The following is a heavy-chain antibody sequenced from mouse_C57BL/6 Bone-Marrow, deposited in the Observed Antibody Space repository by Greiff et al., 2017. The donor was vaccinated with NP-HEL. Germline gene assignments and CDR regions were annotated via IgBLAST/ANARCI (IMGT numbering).Heavy chain of an antibody. CDR1: GYAFSSSW. D-gene: IGHD2-4*01. Sequence: QVQLKESGPELVKPGASVKISCKASGYAFSSSWMNWVKQRPGKGLEWIGRIYPGDGDTNYNGKFKGKATLTADKSSSTAYMQLSSLTSEDSAVYFCARGDDYDFAYWGQGTLVTVSA. V-gene: IGHV1-82*01. CDR3: ARGDDYDFAY. J-gene: IGHJ3*01. CDR2: IYPGDGDT.